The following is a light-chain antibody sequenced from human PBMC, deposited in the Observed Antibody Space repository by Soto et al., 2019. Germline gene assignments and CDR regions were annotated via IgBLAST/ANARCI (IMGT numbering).Light chain of an antibody. CDR1: SSDVGGYNY. CDR3: SSYTSSSTRV. Sequence: QSALTQPASVTGYPGQSITIPCTGTSSDVGGYNYVSWYQQHPGKAPKRMIDEVSNRPSGVSNRFSGSKSGNTASLTISALQAEDEADYYCSSYTSSSTRVFGTGTKVTVL. V-gene: IGLV2-14*01. CDR2: EVS. J-gene: IGLJ1*01.